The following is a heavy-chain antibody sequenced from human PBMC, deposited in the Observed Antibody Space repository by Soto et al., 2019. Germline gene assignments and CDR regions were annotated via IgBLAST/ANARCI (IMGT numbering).Heavy chain of an antibody. J-gene: IGHJ4*02. V-gene: IGHV2-5*02. Sequence: QITLKESGPTLVKPTQTLTLTCTFSGFSLSTSGVGVGWIRQPPGKALEWLAVIFWDDDKRYSPSLKDRLTITKDTSKNQVVLTMTNMDPADTVTYYCAHRRYCSGGSCYDYWGQGTLVTVSS. CDR1: GFSLSTSGVG. CDR2: IFWDDDK. CDR3: AHRRYCSGGSCYDY. D-gene: IGHD2-15*01.